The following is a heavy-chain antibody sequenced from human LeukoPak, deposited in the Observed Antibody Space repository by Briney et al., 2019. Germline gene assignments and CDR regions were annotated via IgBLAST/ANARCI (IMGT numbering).Heavy chain of an antibody. CDR1: GFTFSSNA. CDR2: LTGNGGST. D-gene: IGHD3-10*01. CDR3: AKDAVAPGSSGDYFDY. J-gene: IGHJ4*02. V-gene: IGHV3-23*01. Sequence: GGSLRLSCAASGFTFSSNAMSWVRRAPGKGLEWVSVLTGNGGSTYYADFVKGRFTISRDNSKNTLSLQMNSLRAEDTAVYYCAKDAVAPGSSGDYFDYWGQGTLVTVSS.